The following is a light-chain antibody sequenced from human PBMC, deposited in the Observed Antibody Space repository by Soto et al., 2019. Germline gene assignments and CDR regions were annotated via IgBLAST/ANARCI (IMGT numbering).Light chain of an antibody. CDR2: WAS. J-gene: IGKJ2*01. V-gene: IGKV4-1*01. CDR3: HQHHTTPYT. CDR1: QTVLYSANNLNY. Sequence: DIVMTQSPDSLAVSLGERATINCKSSQTVLYSANNLNYLAWHQQKPGQPPRLLISWASTRESGVPDRFSGSGSGTDFTLTIDSIQAEDVAVYYCHQHHTTPYTFGQGTKLEVK.